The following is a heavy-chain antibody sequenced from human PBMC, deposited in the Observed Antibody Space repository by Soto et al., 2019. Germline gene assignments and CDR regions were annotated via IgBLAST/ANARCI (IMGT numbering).Heavy chain of an antibody. Sequence: GGSLRLSCAASGFTFSSYAMSWVRQAPGKGLEWVSAISGSGGSTYYADSVKGRFTISRDNSKNTLYLQMNSLRAEDTAVYYCAKDLIGSGSTTENYFDYWGQETLVTVSS. J-gene: IGHJ4*02. V-gene: IGHV3-23*01. CDR3: AKDLIGSGSTTENYFDY. CDR1: GFTFSSYA. D-gene: IGHD6-19*01. CDR2: ISGSGGST.